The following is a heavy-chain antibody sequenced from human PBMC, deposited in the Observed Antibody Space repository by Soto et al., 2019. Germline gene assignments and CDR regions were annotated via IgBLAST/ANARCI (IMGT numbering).Heavy chain of an antibody. CDR3: ARGIYGGNSAFVDY. J-gene: IGHJ4*02. D-gene: IGHD2-21*02. CDR2: INHSGST. CDR1: GGSFSGYY. V-gene: IGHV4-34*01. Sequence: QVQLQQWGAGLLKPSETLSLTCAVYGGSFSGYYWSWIRQPPGKGLEWIGEINHSGSTNYNPSLKSRVTRSVDTSKNQFSLKLSSVTAADTAVYYCARGIYGGNSAFVDYWGQGTLVTVSS.